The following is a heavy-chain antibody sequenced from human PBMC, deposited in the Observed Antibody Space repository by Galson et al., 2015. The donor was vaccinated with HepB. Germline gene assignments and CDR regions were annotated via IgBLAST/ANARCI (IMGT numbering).Heavy chain of an antibody. CDR2: VNPHPLSGGT. V-gene: IGHV1-2*02. D-gene: IGHD3-22*01. CDR3: ARNYDSTGSSLYYFDY. Sequence: SVKVSCKASGYTFSDYYIHWVRQAPGQGLEWMGWVNPHPLSGGTKYAQKFEGRVTMTRDTSISTAYMELSRLRSDDTAVHYCARNYDSTGSSLYYFDYWGLGTLVTVSS. J-gene: IGHJ4*02. CDR1: GYTFSDYY.